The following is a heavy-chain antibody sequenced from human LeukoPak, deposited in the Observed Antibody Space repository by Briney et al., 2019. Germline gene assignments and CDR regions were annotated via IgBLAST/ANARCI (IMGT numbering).Heavy chain of an antibody. Sequence: ASVKVSCKVSGYTLTELSMHWVRQAPGKGLEWMGGFDPEDGETIYAQKFQGRVTMTEGTSTDTAYMELSSLRSEDTAVYYCLSLTDILTGHVDYWGQGTLVTVSS. CDR3: LSLTDILTGHVDY. V-gene: IGHV1-24*01. CDR1: GYTLTELS. CDR2: FDPEDGET. J-gene: IGHJ4*02. D-gene: IGHD3-9*01.